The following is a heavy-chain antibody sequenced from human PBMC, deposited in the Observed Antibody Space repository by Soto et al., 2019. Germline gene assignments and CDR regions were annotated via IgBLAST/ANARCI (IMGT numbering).Heavy chain of an antibody. CDR3: ARDRVRYVDYGEGLGSLDWFDP. D-gene: IGHD4-17*01. V-gene: IGHV1-18*01. Sequence: VPSVKVSCKASDYMFKYFGFSWVRQVPGQGLEWMGWISTYHPNRKYAPKFQGRVTMTTDTATNTAYMELRGLRPDDTAVYYCARDRVRYVDYGEGLGSLDWFDPWGQGTLVTVSS. J-gene: IGHJ5*02. CDR1: DYMFKYFG. CDR2: ISTYHPNR.